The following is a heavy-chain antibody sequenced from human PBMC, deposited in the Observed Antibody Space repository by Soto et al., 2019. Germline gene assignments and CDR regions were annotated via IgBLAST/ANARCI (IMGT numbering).Heavy chain of an antibody. D-gene: IGHD3-10*01. Sequence: GASVKVSCKASGYSFTSLDINWVRQTAGQGLEWMGWMEPSTGRTGYAQKFQGRVTMTRDTSISTAYLQWSSLKASDTAMYYCASLYYYGSGLDYWGQGTLVTVSS. J-gene: IGHJ4*02. CDR1: GYSFTSLD. CDR3: ASLYYYGSGLDY. V-gene: IGHV1-8*01. CDR2: MEPSTGRT.